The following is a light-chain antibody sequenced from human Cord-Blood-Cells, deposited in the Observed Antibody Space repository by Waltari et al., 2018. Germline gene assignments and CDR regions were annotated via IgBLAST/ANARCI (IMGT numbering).Light chain of an antibody. CDR1: QSVSSSY. CDR3: QQYGSSPPIT. V-gene: IGKV3-20*01. J-gene: IGKJ1*01. CDR2: GAS. Sequence: EIVLTQSPGTLSLSPGERATLSCRASQSVSSSYLAWYQQKPGQAPRLLIYGASSSATGIPDRFSCSGSGTDFTLTISRLEPEDFAVYYCQQYGSSPPITFGQGTKVEIK.